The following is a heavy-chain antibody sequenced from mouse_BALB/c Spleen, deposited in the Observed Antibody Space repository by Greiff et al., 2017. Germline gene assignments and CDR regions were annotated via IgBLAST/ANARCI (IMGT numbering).Heavy chain of an antibody. CDR1: GYTFTSYV. J-gene: IGHJ4*01. Sequence: VQLKESGPELVKPGASVKMSCKASGYTFTSYVMHWVKQKPGQGLEWIGYINPYNDGTKYNEKFKGKATLTSDKSSSTAYMELSSLTSEDSAVYYCARRGVRRDYYAMDYWGQGTSVTVSS. CDR3: ARRGVRRDYYAMDY. CDR2: INPYNDGT. V-gene: IGHV1-14*01. D-gene: IGHD2-14*01.